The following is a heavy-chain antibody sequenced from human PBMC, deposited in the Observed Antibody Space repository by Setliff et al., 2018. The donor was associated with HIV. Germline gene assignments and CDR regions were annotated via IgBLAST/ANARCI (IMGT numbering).Heavy chain of an antibody. V-gene: IGHV4-39*01. CDR1: NGSISSSSYF. D-gene: IGHD3-3*01. J-gene: IGHJ3*02. CDR2: IFYSGST. CDR3: ARTLLTHYNFWSGYYSYDAFDI. Sequence: SETLSLTCTVSNGSISSSSYFWGWIRQPPGKGLEWIGNIFYSGSTYYNPSLKSRVLISVDTSKNQFSLKLTSVTAADTAVYYCARTLLTHYNFWSGYYSYDAFDIWGQGTMVTVSS.